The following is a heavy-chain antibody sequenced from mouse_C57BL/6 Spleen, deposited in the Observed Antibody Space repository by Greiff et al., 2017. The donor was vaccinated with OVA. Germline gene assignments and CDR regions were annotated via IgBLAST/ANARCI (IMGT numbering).Heavy chain of an antibody. V-gene: IGHV1-55*01. CDR1: GYTFTSYW. Sequence: QVQLQQPGAELVKPGASVKMSCKASGYTFTSYWITWVKQRPGQGLEWIGDIYPGSGSTNYNEKFKSKATLTVDKSSSTAYMQLSSLTSEDSAVYYCARGGYFDYWGQGTTLTVSS. CDR3: ARGGYFDY. J-gene: IGHJ2*01. CDR2: IYPGSGST.